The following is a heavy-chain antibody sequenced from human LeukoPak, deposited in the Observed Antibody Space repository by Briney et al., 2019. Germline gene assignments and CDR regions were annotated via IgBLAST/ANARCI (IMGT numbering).Heavy chain of an antibody. CDR3: ARASFNGSYYIDY. J-gene: IGHJ4*02. Sequence: GGSLRLSCAASGFTFSSYSMNWVRQAPGTGLEWLSYISSSSETIYYADSVKGRFTISRDNAKNSLFLQMDSLGAEDTAVYYCARASFNGSYYIDYWGQGTLVTVSS. D-gene: IGHD1-26*01. CDR1: GFTFSSYS. CDR2: ISSSSETI. V-gene: IGHV3-48*01.